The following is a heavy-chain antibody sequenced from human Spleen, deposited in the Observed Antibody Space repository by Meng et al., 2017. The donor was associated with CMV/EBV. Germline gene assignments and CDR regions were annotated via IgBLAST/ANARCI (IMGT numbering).Heavy chain of an antibody. J-gene: IGHJ3*02. D-gene: IGHD5-12*01. CDR2: IKQDGGEK. Sequence: GESLRLSCAASGFTFSSYWMSWVRQAPGKGLEWVANIKQDGGEKSYVDSVRGRFTSSRDNTKNSLYLQMNSLRSDDTAVYYCARDREVATMYDAFDMWGQGTMVTVSS. CDR1: GFTFSSYW. V-gene: IGHV3-7*03. CDR3: ARDREVATMYDAFDM.